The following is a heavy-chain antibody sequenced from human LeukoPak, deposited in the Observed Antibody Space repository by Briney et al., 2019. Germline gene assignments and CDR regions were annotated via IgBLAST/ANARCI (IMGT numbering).Heavy chain of an antibody. CDR3: ARDPPPDRYGRPGLDY. CDR2: IYYSGST. J-gene: IGHJ4*02. CDR1: GGSISSSSYY. D-gene: IGHD5-18*01. Sequence: SETLSLTCTVSGGSISSSSYYWGWIRQPPGKGLEWIGSIYYSGSTYYNPSLKSRVTISVDTSKNQFSLKLSSVTAADTAVYYCARDPPPDRYGRPGLDYWGQGTLVTVSS. V-gene: IGHV4-39*02.